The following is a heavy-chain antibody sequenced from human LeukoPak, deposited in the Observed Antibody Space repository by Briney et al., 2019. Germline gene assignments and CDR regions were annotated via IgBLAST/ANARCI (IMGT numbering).Heavy chain of an antibody. Sequence: PSETLSLTCAVYGGSFSGYYWSWIRQPPGKGLEWIGEINHSGSTNYNPSLKNRVTISVDTSNNQFSLKLSSVTAADTAVYYCARAYGSGSSFDYWGQGTLVTVSS. CDR3: ARAYGSGSSFDY. CDR2: INHSGST. J-gene: IGHJ4*02. V-gene: IGHV4-34*01. D-gene: IGHD3-10*01. CDR1: GGSFSGYY.